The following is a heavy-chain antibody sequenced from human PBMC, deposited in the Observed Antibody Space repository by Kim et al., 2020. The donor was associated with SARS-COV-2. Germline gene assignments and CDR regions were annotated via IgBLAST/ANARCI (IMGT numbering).Heavy chain of an antibody. CDR3: ARLNIVVVPATNFDP. D-gene: IGHD2-2*01. J-gene: IGHJ5*02. V-gene: IGHV4-39*01. Sequence: PSLKGRVTISVATSKNQFSLKLSAVTAADTAVYYYARLNIVVVPATNFDPWGQGTLVTVSS.